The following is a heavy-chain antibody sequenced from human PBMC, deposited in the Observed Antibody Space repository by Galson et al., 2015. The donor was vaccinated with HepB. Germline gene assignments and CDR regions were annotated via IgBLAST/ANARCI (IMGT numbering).Heavy chain of an antibody. D-gene: IGHD5-12*01. CDR1: GFTFSSYA. Sequence: SLRLSCAASGFTFSSYAMHWVRQAPGKGLEWVAVISYDGSNKYYADSVKGRFTISRDNSKNTLYLQMNSLRAEDTAVYYCARPDIVATILKTYFDYWGQGTLVTVSS. J-gene: IGHJ4*02. V-gene: IGHV3-30-3*01. CDR2: ISYDGSNK. CDR3: ARPDIVATILKTYFDY.